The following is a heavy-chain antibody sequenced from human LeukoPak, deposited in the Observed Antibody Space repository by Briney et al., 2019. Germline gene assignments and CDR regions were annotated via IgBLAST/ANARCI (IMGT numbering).Heavy chain of an antibody. D-gene: IGHD2-15*01. V-gene: IGHV1-8*01. J-gene: IGHJ3*02. CDR1: GYTFTSYD. CDR3: ARGHCSGGSCPTSDAFDI. CDR2: MNPNSGNT. Sequence: GASVKVSCKASGYTFTSYDINWVRQATGQGLEWMGWMNPNSGNTGYAQKFQGRVTMTRNTSMSTAYMELSSLRSEDTAVYYCARGHCSGGSCPTSDAFDIWGQGTMVTVSS.